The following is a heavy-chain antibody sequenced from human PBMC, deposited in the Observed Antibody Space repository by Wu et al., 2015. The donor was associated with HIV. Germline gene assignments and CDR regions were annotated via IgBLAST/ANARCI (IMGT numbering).Heavy chain of an antibody. CDR3: ARAAAGQVIDY. V-gene: IGHV1-69*05. Sequence: QVLLVQSGAEVKKPGSSVKVSCKASGGTFRNYAFSWVRQAPGQGLDWMGQIIPIFGTSYYAQKFQGRVTMTTDTSTSTAYMELRSLRSDDTAVYYCARAAAGQVIDYWGQGTLVTVSS. CDR2: IIPIFGTS. CDR1: GGTFRNYA. D-gene: IGHD6-13*01. J-gene: IGHJ4*02.